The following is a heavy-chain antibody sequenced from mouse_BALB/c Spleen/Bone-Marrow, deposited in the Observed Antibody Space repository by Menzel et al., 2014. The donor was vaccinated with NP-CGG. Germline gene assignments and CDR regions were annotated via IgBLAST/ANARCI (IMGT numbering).Heavy chain of an antibody. D-gene: IGHD2-10*02. J-gene: IGHJ2*01. CDR1: GFNIKDYY. Sequence: EVQLQQSGAELVRSGASVKLSCTASGFNIKDYYMHWVKQRPEQGLEWIGWIDPENGDTEYAPKFQGKATMTADTSSHTAYLQLSSLTSEDTAVYYCNEGYGNYGYWGQGTTLTVSS. CDR3: NEGYGNYGY. V-gene: IGHV14-4*02. CDR2: IDPENGDT.